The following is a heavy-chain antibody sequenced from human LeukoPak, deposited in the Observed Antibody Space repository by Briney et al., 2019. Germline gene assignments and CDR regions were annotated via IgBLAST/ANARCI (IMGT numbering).Heavy chain of an antibody. CDR3: AKNSGSTAL. CDR2: ISYDGSNK. Sequence: PGGSLRLSCAASGFTFSNYGMHWVRQAPGKGLEWVSAISYDGSNKYYADSVKGRFTISRENSKNTLYLQMNSLRAEDTAMYYCAKNSGSTALWGQGTLVTVSS. J-gene: IGHJ4*02. D-gene: IGHD1-26*01. V-gene: IGHV3-30*18. CDR1: GFTFSNYG.